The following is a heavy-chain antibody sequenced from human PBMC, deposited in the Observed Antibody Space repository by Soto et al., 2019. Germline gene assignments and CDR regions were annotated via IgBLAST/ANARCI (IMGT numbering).Heavy chain of an antibody. CDR2: ISDSGRAI. CDR1: GFTFSNYE. V-gene: IGHV3-48*03. D-gene: IGHD1-26*01. Sequence: EVQLVESGGGLVQPGGSLRLSCAVFGFTFSNYEMNWVRQAPGKGLEWVSYISDSGRAIYYAESVKGRFTISRDNAKNSLYLQMNSLRAVDAAVYYCASDPEIYSGKSGYGLDVWGQGTTVTVSS. CDR3: ASDPEIYSGKSGYGLDV. J-gene: IGHJ6*02.